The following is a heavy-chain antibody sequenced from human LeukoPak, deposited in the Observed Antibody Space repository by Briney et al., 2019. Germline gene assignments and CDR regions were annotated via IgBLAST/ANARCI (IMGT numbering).Heavy chain of an antibody. D-gene: IGHD4-17*01. J-gene: IGHJ4*02. CDR1: GFTFSSYS. Sequence: GGSLRLSCAASGFTFSSYSMNWVRQAPGKGLEWVSYISSSSSTIYYADSVKGRFTISRDNAKNSLYLQMNSLRDENTAVYYCARGQTTVTHYFDYWGQGTLVTVSS. CDR2: ISSSSSTI. V-gene: IGHV3-48*02. CDR3: ARGQTTVTHYFDY.